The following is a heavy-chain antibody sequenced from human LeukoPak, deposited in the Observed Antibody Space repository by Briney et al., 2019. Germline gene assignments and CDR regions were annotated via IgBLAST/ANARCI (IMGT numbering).Heavy chain of an antibody. J-gene: IGHJ4*02. D-gene: IGHD6-13*01. CDR1: GFTISSYA. CDR2: IRGSGGIE. CDR3: ALSPFIAAAAQQG. V-gene: IGHV3-23*01. Sequence: GGALRLCSAASGFTISSYAMRLGRQAPGEGQEWVSAIRGSGGIEYYADSVKGRFTISRDNSKNTLNEEMNSIRAEATAEYYWALSPFIAAAAQQGGGEGTLVTVSS.